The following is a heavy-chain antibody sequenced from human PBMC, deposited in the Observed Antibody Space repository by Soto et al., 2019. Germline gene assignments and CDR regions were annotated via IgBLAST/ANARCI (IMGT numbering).Heavy chain of an antibody. CDR1: GFTFSNAW. CDR2: IKSKTDGGTT. Sequence: VGSLRLSCAASGFTFSNAWMSWVRQAPGKGLEWVGRIKSKTDGGTTDYAAPVRGRFTISRDDSKNTVFLQMNSLKTEDTAVYFCTTRYCSSTSCYNNYYNYGMDVWGQGTTVTVSS. V-gene: IGHV3-15*01. J-gene: IGHJ6*02. CDR3: TTRYCSSTSCYNNYYNYGMDV. D-gene: IGHD2-2*02.